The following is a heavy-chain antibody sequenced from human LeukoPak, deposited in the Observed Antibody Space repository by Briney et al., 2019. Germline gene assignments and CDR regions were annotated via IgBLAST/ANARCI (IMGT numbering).Heavy chain of an antibody. CDR3: ARDLGTGLYYYYGMDV. CDR1: GFTFSSYA. D-gene: IGHD2-8*02. J-gene: IGHJ6*02. CDR2: ILYDGSNK. V-gene: IGHV3-30-3*01. Sequence: GGSLRLSCAASGFTFSSYAMLWVRQAPGKGLEWVAVILYDGSNKYYADSVKGRFTISRDNSKNTLYLQMNSLRAEDTAVYYCARDLGTGLYYYYGMDVWGQGTTVTVSS.